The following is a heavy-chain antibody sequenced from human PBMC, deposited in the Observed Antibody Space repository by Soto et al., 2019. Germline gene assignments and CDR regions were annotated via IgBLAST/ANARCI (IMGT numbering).Heavy chain of an antibody. D-gene: IGHD3-16*01. J-gene: IGHJ4*02. CDR2: ISYDGSNK. CDR1: GFTFSSYG. Sequence: XGSLILSCAASGFTFSSYGMHWVRQAPGKGLEWVAVISYDGSNKYYADSVKGRFTISRDNSKKTLYLQMNSLRAEDTAVYYCARDVGGPDYWGQGTLVTVSS. CDR3: ARDVGGPDY. V-gene: IGHV3-30*03.